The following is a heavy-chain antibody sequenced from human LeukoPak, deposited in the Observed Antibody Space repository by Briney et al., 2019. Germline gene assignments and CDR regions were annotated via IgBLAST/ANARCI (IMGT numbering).Heavy chain of an antibody. CDR1: GYSISSGYY. V-gene: IGHV4-38-2*02. CDR2: IYYSVST. D-gene: IGHD2-8*01. CDR3: AREAFYCTNGVCYTYYFDY. Sequence: SETLSLTCAVSGYSISSGYYWGWIRQPPGRGLEWIGSIYYSVSTNYNPSLKSRVTISVDTSKNQFSLKLSSVTAADTAVYYCAREAFYCTNGVCYTYYFDYWGQGTLVTVSS. J-gene: IGHJ4*02.